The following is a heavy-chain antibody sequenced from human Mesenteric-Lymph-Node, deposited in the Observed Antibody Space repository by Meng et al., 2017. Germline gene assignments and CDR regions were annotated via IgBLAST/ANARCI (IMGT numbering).Heavy chain of an antibody. V-gene: IGHV4-4*02. CDR2: IYHSGST. CDR3: VRVGAYCGGDCYHPR. D-gene: IGHD2-21*02. CDR1: GGSLSSRNW. J-gene: IGHJ4*02. Sequence: GPLEESGPGLGTPSGTLAPTCAVSGGSLSSRNWWSWVRQPPGKGLEWIGEIYHSGSTNYNPSLKSRVTISVDESKNQFSLRLSSVTAADTAVYYCVRVGAYCGGDCYHPRWGQGTLVTVSS.